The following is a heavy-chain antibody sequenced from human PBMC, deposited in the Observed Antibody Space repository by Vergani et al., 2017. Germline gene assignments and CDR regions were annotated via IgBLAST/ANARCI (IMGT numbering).Heavy chain of an antibody. Sequence: QVQLVESGGGLVKPGGSLRLSCAASGFTFSDYYMSWIRQAPGKGLEWVSYISSSSSYTNYADSVKGRFTISRDNAKNSLYLQMNSLRAEDTALYYCARDSSSCYNGWFDPWGQGTLVTVSS. CDR2: ISSSSSYT. CDR3: ARDSSSCYNGWFDP. D-gene: IGHD6-13*01. CDR1: GFTFSDYY. J-gene: IGHJ5*02. V-gene: IGHV3-11*05.